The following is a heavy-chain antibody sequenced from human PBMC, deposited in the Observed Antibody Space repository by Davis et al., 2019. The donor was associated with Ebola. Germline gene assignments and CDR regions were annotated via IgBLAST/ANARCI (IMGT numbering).Heavy chain of an antibody. D-gene: IGHD4-23*01. CDR3: ARATVVTPGDY. CDR2: ISYDGSNK. J-gene: IGHJ4*02. V-gene: IGHV3-30-3*01. CDR1: GFIFSSFW. Sequence: PGGSLRLSCATSGFIFSSFWMSWVRQAPGKGLEWVAVISYDGSNKYYADSVKGRFTISRDNSKNTLYLQMNSLRAEDTAVYYCARATVVTPGDYWGQGTLVTVSS.